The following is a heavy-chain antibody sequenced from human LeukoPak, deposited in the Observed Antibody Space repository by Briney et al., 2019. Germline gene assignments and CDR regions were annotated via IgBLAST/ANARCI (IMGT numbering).Heavy chain of an antibody. CDR2: LKTGGTT. D-gene: IGHD3-10*01. CDR1: GFTVTTNY. V-gene: IGHV3-66*01. Sequence: GGSLRLSCAASGFTVTTNYMSWVRQAPGKGLECVSSLKTGGTTHYADSVRGRFTISRDTSRNNLYLQMTSLRAEDTATYYRATARGFFGEPDFYYAMDVWGQGTMVTV. CDR3: ATARGFFGEPDFYYAMDV. J-gene: IGHJ6*02.